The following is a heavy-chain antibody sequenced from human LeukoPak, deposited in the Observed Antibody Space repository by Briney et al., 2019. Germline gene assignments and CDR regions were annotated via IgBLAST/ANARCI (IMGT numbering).Heavy chain of an antibody. V-gene: IGHV3-7*01. CDR1: GFPFSNHW. J-gene: IGHJ4*02. D-gene: IGHD3-9*01. Sequence: GGSLRLSCAASGFPFSNHWMTWGRQAPGRGLVWVACANADGTQKYSVDSVKGRFTISRDNARNSLFLQMNDLRTEDTAVYACARHKPGVDALYYWGQGVLVTVSS. CDR2: ANADGTQK. CDR3: ARHKPGVDALYY.